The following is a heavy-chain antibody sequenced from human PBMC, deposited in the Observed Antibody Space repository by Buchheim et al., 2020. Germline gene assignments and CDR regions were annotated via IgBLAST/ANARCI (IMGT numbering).Heavy chain of an antibody. CDR3: ARGDNWFRGDHAIHY. J-gene: IGHJ4*02. Sequence: QMQLQESGPGLVKPSETLSLMCSVSGDSTNSYYWSWIRQPPGKGLEWLGYIFYSGSTYCNPSLKSRLTISMDMSKNQFSLRLRSVTAADTAVYYCARGDNWFRGDHAIHYWGQGIL. CDR1: GDSTNSYY. D-gene: IGHD1-1*01. V-gene: IGHV4-59*01. CDR2: IFYSGST.